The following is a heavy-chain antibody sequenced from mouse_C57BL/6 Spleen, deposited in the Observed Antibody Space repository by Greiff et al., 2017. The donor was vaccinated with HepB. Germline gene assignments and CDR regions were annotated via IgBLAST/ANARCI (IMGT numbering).Heavy chain of an antibody. Sequence: VQLQQPGAELVKPGASVKMSCKASGYTFTSYWMNWVKQRPGQGLEWIGMIYPNSGSTNYNEKFKSKATLTVDKSSSTAYMQLSSLTSEDSAVYYCARGGIYEGWFAYWGQGTLVTVSA. CDR3: ARGGIYEGWFAY. J-gene: IGHJ3*01. CDR2: IYPNSGST. V-gene: IGHV1-64*01. D-gene: IGHD2-3*01. CDR1: GYTFTSYW.